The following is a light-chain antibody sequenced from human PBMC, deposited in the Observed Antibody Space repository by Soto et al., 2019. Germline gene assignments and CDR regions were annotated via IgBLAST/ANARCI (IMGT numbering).Light chain of an antibody. J-gene: IGLJ1*01. CDR2: DVK. CDR3: NSYRSMSTYV. V-gene: IGLV2-14*03. CDR1: GRGIGGYNF. Sequence: QSALPQPASVAGAPRQSITISCTGTGRGIGGYNFVSWYQQHPGKAPKVLIYDVKNRPSGVSNRFSGSKSGSTASLTISGLQAEDEADYYCNSYRSMSTYVFGTGTKLTVL.